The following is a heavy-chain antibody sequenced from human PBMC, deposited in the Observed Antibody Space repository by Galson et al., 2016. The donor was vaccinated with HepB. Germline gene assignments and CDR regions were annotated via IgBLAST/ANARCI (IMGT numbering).Heavy chain of an antibody. CDR1: GDTVSIYS. D-gene: IGHD3-3*01. J-gene: IGHJ6*02. CDR2: IIPSFNAS. V-gene: IGHV1-69*13. CDR3: ARGRSGFDFWSASYRGDSFYLAVDV. Sequence: SVKVSCKASGDTVSIYSISWVRQAPGQGLEWMGGIIPSFNASIFAQKVHDRVTITADDSTGTAYMELRSLRFEDTAVYYCARGRSGFDFWSASYRGDSFYLAVDVWGQGTTVTVSS.